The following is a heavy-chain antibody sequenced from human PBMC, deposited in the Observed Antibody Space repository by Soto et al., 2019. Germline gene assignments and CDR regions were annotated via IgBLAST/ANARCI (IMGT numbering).Heavy chain of an antibody. J-gene: IGHJ3*02. V-gene: IGHV4-59*01. CDR2: IYYSGST. D-gene: IGHD3-16*01. CDR1: GGSISSYY. CDR3: ARRWGSAFEI. Sequence: QVQLQESGPGLVKPSETLSLTCTVSGGSISSYYWSWIRQPPGKGLEWIGYIYYSGSTNYNTSLKSRVTISVDTSKIHFSLKLSSVTAADTAVYYCARRWGSAFEIWGQGTMVTVSS.